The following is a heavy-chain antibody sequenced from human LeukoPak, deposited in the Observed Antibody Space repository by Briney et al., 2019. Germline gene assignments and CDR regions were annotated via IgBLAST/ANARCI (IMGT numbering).Heavy chain of an antibody. V-gene: IGHV1-8*01. D-gene: IGHD5-18*01. CDR1: GYTFTSYD. J-gene: IGHJ4*02. CDR3: ARAGYSYGGDYFDY. Sequence: ASVKVSCKASGYTFTSYDINWVRQATGQGLEWMGWMNPNSGNTGYAQKFQGRVTMTRNTSISTAYMELSSLRSEDTAVYYCARAGYSYGGDYFDYWGQGTLVTVSS. CDR2: MNPNSGNT.